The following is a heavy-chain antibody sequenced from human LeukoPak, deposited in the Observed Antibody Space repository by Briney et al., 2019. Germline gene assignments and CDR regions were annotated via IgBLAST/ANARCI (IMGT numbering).Heavy chain of an antibody. D-gene: IGHD1-1*01. CDR2: IIPIFGIA. J-gene: IGHJ4*02. V-gene: IGHV1-69*04. CDR1: GGTFSSYA. CDR3: ARSLGTTFGVDY. Sequence: GSSVKVSCKASGGTFSSYAISWVRQAPGQGLEWMGRIIPIFGIANYAQKFQGRVTITADKSTSTAYMELSSLRSEDTAVYYCARSLGTTFGVDYWGQGTLVTVSS.